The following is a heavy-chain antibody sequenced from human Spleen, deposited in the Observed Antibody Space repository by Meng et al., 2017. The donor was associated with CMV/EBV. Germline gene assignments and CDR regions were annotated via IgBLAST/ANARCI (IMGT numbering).Heavy chain of an antibody. V-gene: IGHV5-51*01. Sequence: KVSCKGSGYSFTSYWIGWVRQMPGKGLEWMGIIYPGESDTRYSPSFQGQVTISADKSISTAYLQWSSLKASDPAMYYCARHSARRYSYGYYYYYGMDVWGQGTTVTVSS. D-gene: IGHD5-18*01. CDR1: GYSFTSYW. CDR2: IYPGESDT. J-gene: IGHJ6*02. CDR3: ARHSARRYSYGYYYYYGMDV.